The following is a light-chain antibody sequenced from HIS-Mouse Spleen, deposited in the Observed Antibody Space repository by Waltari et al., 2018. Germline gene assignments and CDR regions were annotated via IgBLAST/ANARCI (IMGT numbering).Light chain of an antibody. CDR3: AAWDDSLSGRV. CDR2: RNN. V-gene: IGLV1-47*01. Sequence: QSVLTQPPSASGTPGQRVTISCSGSSSNIGSNYVYWYQQLPGTAPKLPIYRNNQRPSGVPDRVSGSQSGTSASLAISGLRSEDEADYYCAAWDDSLSGRVFGGGTKLTVL. J-gene: IGLJ3*02. CDR1: SSNIGSNY.